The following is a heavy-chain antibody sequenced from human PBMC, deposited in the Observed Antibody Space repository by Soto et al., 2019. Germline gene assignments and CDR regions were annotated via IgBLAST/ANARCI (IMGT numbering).Heavy chain of an antibody. V-gene: IGHV5-51*01. Sequence: PGESLKISCKGSGYSFTSYWIGWVRQMPGKGLEWMGIIYPGDSDTRYSPSFQGQVTISADKSISTAYLQWSSLKASDTAMYYCARSIPSYDYIWGSYRPHYMDVWGKGTRVTVSS. CDR1: GYSFTSYW. CDR2: IYPGDSDT. D-gene: IGHD3-16*02. CDR3: ARSIPSYDYIWGSYRPHYMDV. J-gene: IGHJ6*03.